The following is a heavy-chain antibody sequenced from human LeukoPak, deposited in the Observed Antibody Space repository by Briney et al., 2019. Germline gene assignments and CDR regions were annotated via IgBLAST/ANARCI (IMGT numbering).Heavy chain of an antibody. D-gene: IGHD6-19*01. CDR3: AKAREWLVNSYYFDY. V-gene: IGHV3-23*01. Sequence: PGGSLRLSCAASGFTFSKYWMHWVRQAPGKGLVWVSAISGSGGTTYYADSVRGRFTISRDNSKNTLYLQMNSLRNEDTAVYYCAKAREWLVNSYYFDYWGQGTLVTVSS. J-gene: IGHJ4*02. CDR2: ISGSGGTT. CDR1: GFTFSKYW.